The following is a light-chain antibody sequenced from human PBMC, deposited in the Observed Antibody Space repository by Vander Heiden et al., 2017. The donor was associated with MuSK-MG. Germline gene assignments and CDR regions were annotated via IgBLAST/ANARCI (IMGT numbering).Light chain of an antibody. V-gene: IGKV4-1*01. J-gene: IGKJ1*01. CDR1: QSVLDSSDNRNY. CDR3: QQDLGFPRT. CDR2: WAS. Sequence: EIVMTQSPDSLAVSLGERATINCKSSQSVLDSSDNRNYLAWYQHKPGQPPKLLIFWASTRESGVPDRFSGSASGTDFTLTISSLQAEDVAVYYCQQDLGFPRTFGQGTKVEIK.